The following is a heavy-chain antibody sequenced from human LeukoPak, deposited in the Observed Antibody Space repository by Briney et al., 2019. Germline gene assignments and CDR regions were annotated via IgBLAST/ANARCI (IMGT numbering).Heavy chain of an antibody. J-gene: IGHJ5*02. CDR2: IYYSGST. Sequence: PSETLSLTCTVSGGSISSYYWSWIRQPPGKGREWIGYIYYSGSTNYNPSLKSRVTISVDTSKNQFSLKLSSVTAADTAVYYCARRLVNWFDPWGQGTLVTVSS. CDR3: ARRLVNWFDP. D-gene: IGHD2-8*02. V-gene: IGHV4-59*01. CDR1: GGSISSYY.